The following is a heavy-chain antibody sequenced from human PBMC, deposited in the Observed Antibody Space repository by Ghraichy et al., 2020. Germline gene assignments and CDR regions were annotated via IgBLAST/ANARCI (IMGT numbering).Heavy chain of an antibody. D-gene: IGHD1-26*01. CDR3: AREVGATKDYFDY. J-gene: IGHJ4*02. CDR2: IYYSGST. Sequence: SETPSLTCTVSGGSISSSSYYWDWIRQPPGKGLEWIGSIYYSGSTYYNPSLKSRVTISVDTSKNQFSLKLSSVTAADTAVYYCAREVGATKDYFDYWGQGTLVTVSS. V-gene: IGHV4-39*02. CDR1: GGSISSSSYY.